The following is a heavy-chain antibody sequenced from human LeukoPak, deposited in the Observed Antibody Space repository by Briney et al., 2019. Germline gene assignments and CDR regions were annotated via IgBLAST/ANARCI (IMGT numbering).Heavy chain of an antibody. Sequence: GGSLRLSCAASGFTFSSYSMNWVRQAPGKGLEWVSYISSSSSTIYYADSVKGRFTISRDNAKNSLYLQMNSLRAEDTAVYYCAKDRGYYGSGSLADAFDIWGQGTMVTVSS. CDR2: ISSSSSTI. CDR3: AKDRGYYGSGSLADAFDI. V-gene: IGHV3-48*01. J-gene: IGHJ3*02. D-gene: IGHD3-10*01. CDR1: GFTFSSYS.